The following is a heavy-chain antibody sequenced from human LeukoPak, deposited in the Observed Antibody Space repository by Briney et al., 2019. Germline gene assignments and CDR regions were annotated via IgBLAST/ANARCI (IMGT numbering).Heavy chain of an antibody. D-gene: IGHD1-26*01. Sequence: PGGSLRLSCAASGFTVNSNDMSWVRQAPGKGLEWVAVIHSGGSTYYADSVKGRFTISRDNSKNTLFLQMNSLRAEDTAVYYCARYRGYGMDVWGQGTTVTVSS. CDR2: IHSGGST. J-gene: IGHJ6*02. CDR3: ARYRGYGMDV. CDR1: GFTVNSND. V-gene: IGHV3-66*01.